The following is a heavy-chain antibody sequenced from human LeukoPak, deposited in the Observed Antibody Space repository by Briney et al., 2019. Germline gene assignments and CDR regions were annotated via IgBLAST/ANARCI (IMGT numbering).Heavy chain of an antibody. CDR2: ISGSGGST. Sequence: PGGSLRLSCAAPGFTFSSYAVSWVRQAPGKGLEWVSAISGSGGSTYYADSVKGRFTISRDNSKNTLYLQMNSLRAEDTAVYYCAKGGYCSSTSCYTSWFDPWGQGTLVTVSS. D-gene: IGHD2-2*02. J-gene: IGHJ5*02. V-gene: IGHV3-23*01. CDR3: AKGGYCSSTSCYTSWFDP. CDR1: GFTFSSYA.